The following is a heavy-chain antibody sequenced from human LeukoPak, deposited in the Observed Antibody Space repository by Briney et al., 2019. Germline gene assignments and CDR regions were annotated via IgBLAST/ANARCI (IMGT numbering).Heavy chain of an antibody. Sequence: SVKVSCKASGGTFSTYAITWVRQAPGQGLEWMGGIIPIFGTANYAQKFQGRVTITADKSTSTAYMELSSLRSEDTAVYYCASVGPYSYGTYFDYWGQGTLVTVSS. D-gene: IGHD5-18*01. CDR3: ASVGPYSYGTYFDY. CDR1: GGTFSTYA. J-gene: IGHJ4*02. V-gene: IGHV1-69*06. CDR2: IIPIFGTA.